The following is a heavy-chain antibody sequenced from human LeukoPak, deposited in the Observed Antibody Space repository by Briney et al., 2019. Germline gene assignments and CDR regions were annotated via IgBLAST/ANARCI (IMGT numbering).Heavy chain of an antibody. V-gene: IGHV2-5*01. CDR1: RFSLSTSGVA. CDR3: AHGQLRGCLDFDY. D-gene: IGHD1-7*01. J-gene: IGHJ4*02. CDR2: IYWNDDR. Sequence: SGPTLVKPTQTLTLTCTFSRFSLSTSGVAVGWIRQPPGNALDWLALIYWNDDRSYSPCMRSRLNITKDTSKDQLVLTMTNMDPVDTATYYCAHGQLRGCLDFDYWGQGTLVIVSS.